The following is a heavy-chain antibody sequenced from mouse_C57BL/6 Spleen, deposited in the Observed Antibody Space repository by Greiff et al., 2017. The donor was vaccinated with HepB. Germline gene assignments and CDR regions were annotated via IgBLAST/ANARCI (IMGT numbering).Heavy chain of an antibody. CDR2: INPNNGGT. V-gene: IGHV1-18*01. J-gene: IGHJ4*01. Sequence: EVKVVESGPELVKPGASVKIPCKASGYTFTDYNMDWVKQSHGKSLEWIGDINPNNGGTIYNQKFKGKATLTVDKSSSTAYMELRSLTSEDTAVYYCARTTRNAMDYWGQGTSVTVSS. CDR3: ARTTRNAMDY. D-gene: IGHD1-1*01. CDR1: GYTFTDYN.